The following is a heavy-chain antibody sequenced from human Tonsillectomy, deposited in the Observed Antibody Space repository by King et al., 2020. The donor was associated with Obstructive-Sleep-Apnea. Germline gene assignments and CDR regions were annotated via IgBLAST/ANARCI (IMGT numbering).Heavy chain of an antibody. V-gene: IGHV4-39*07. D-gene: IGHD3-10*01. Sequence: QLQESGPGLVKPSETLSLTCTVSGGSIRSSSYYWGWIRQPPGKGLEWIGSIYYTGSTYYDPSLNSRVTISVDTSRNQFSLKLTSVTAADTAVYYCAREAFITMVRGALNEWGQGTLVTVSS. CDR3: AREAFITMVRGALNE. CDR1: GGSIRSSSYY. J-gene: IGHJ4*02. CDR2: IYYTGST.